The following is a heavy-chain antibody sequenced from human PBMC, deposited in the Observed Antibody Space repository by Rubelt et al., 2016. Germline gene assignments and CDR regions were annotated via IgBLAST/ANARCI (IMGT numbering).Heavy chain of an antibody. Sequence: QLQLQESGPGLVKPSETLSLTCTVSGGSISSSSYYWGWIRQPPGKGLEWIGSISYSGSTYYNPSLKSRVTISVDTSENQFSLKLSSVTAADTAVYYCARDPRAGTTSFDYWGQGTLVTVSS. V-gene: IGHV4-39*07. J-gene: IGHJ4*02. CDR2: ISYSGST. CDR1: GGSISSSSYY. D-gene: IGHD1-7*01. CDR3: ARDPRAGTTSFDY.